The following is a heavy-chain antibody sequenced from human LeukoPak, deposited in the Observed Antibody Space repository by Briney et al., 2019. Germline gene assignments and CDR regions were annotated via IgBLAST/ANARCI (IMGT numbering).Heavy chain of an antibody. CDR2: VSHTGRT. Sequence: SETLSLTCAVYGGSFSGYYWSWIRQPPGKGLEWIGEVSHTGRTNYNPSLKSRVAISGDTSKNQFSLKLTSVTAADTAVYYCERVGGYCSGTTCFDYWGQGTLVTVSS. J-gene: IGHJ4*02. CDR1: GGSFSGYY. V-gene: IGHV4-34*01. D-gene: IGHD2-2*01. CDR3: ERVGGYCSGTTCFDY.